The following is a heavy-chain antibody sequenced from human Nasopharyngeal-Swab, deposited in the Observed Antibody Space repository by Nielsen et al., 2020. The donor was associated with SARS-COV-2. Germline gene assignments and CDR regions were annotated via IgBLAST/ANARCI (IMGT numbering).Heavy chain of an antibody. J-gene: IGHJ4*02. Sequence: SVPVSCKASGYTFTSYDINWVRQATGQGLEWLGWMNPNSGNTGYAQKFQGRVTMTRNTSISTAYMELSSLRSEDTAVYYCATDSGWYVYDYWGQGTLVTVSS. CDR1: GYTFTSYD. D-gene: IGHD6-19*01. V-gene: IGHV1-8*01. CDR3: ATDSGWYVYDY. CDR2: MNPNSGNT.